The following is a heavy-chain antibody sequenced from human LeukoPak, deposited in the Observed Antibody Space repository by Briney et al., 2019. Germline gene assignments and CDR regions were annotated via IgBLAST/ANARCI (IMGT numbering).Heavy chain of an antibody. CDR1: GFTFSSYA. J-gene: IGHJ4*02. Sequence: GGSLRLPCAASGFTFSSYAMSWVGQAPGRGLEWVSAISGSGGSTYYADSVKGRFTISRDNSKNTLYLQMNSLRAEDTAVYYCAKKRSGSYPYYFDYWGQGTLVTVSS. D-gene: IGHD3-10*01. CDR2: ISGSGGST. CDR3: AKKRSGSYPYYFDY. V-gene: IGHV3-23*01.